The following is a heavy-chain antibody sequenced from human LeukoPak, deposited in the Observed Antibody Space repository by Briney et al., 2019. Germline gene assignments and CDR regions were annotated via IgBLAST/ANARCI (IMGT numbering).Heavy chain of an antibody. D-gene: IGHD2-15*01. CDR2: IYYSGST. V-gene: IGHV4-59*01. CDR1: GGSISSYY. CDR3: ARDLAGRGGIVGYAFDI. J-gene: IGHJ3*02. Sequence: SETLSLTCTVSGGSISSYYWSWVRQPPGKGLEWIGYIYYSGSTNYNPSLKSRVTISVDTSKNQFSLNLSSVTAADTAVYYCARDLAGRGGIVGYAFDIWGQGTMVTVSS.